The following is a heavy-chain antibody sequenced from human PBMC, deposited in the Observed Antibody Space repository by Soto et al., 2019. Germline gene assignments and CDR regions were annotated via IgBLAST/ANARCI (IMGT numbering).Heavy chain of an antibody. J-gene: IGHJ4*02. CDR2: IYYSGST. CDR1: GDSMRTFY. V-gene: IGHV4-59*01. CDR3: TRVGGHYGHYPNFDY. Sequence: TLSLTCTVYGDSMRTFYWSWIRQPPGKGLEWIGNIYYSGSTNYNPSRKSRVTMSVDMSRNQVSLKLSSVTAADTAVYYCTRVGGHYGHYPNFDYWGQGALVTVSS. D-gene: IGHD4-17*01.